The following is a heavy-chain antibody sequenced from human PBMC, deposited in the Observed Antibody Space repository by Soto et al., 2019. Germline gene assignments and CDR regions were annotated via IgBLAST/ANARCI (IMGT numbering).Heavy chain of an antibody. J-gene: IGHJ6*02. CDR3: VRDGRNYYGMDV. CDR2: ISSDGTTT. CDR1: GFTLSSYW. V-gene: IGHV3-74*01. Sequence: GGSLRLSCEASGFTLSSYWMQWVRQAPGKGLVWVSFISSDGTTTYYADSVKGRFTVSGDNAKNTLSLQMNSLRAEDTAVYYCVRDGRNYYGMDVWGQGTTVTVSS.